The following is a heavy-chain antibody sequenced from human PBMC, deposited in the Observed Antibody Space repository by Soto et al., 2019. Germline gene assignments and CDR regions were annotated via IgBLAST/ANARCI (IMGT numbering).Heavy chain of an antibody. D-gene: IGHD1-26*01. V-gene: IGHV3-30-3*01. Sequence: PGGSLRLSCAASGFTFSSYAMHWVRQAPGKGLEWVAVISYDGSNKYYADSVKGRFTISRDNSKNTLYLQMNSLRAEDTAVYYCARDPHVAVGANRNGMDVWGQGTTVTVSS. CDR2: ISYDGSNK. CDR1: GFTFSSYA. CDR3: ARDPHVAVGANRNGMDV. J-gene: IGHJ6*02.